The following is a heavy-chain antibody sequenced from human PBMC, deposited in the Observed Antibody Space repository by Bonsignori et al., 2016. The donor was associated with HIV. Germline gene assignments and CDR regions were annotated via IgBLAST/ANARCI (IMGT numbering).Heavy chain of an antibody. CDR2: IFQSGKT. V-gene: IGHV4-38-2*01. D-gene: IGHD1-26*01. J-gene: IGHJ4*02. Sequence: PGKGLEWIGSIFQSGKTCYNPSLKTRVTISVDTSKNRLSLRLSSVTAADTAVYYCARQLRLIGGGSCPVSHFDYWGPGTLVTVSS. CDR3: ARQLRLIGGGSCPVSHFDY.